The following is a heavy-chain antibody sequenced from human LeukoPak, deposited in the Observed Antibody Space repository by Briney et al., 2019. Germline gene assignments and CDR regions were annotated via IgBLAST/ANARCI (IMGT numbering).Heavy chain of an antibody. V-gene: IGHV3-21*01. CDR2: ISSSSSYI. D-gene: IGHD3-10*01. Sequence: GGSLRLSCAASGFTFSSYSMNWVRQAPGKGLEWVSSISSSSSYIYYADSVKGRFTISRDNAKNSLYLQMNSLRAEDTAVYYCAREWFGELVTNWFDPWGQGTLVTVSS. CDR3: AREWFGELVTNWFDP. J-gene: IGHJ5*02. CDR1: GFTFSSYS.